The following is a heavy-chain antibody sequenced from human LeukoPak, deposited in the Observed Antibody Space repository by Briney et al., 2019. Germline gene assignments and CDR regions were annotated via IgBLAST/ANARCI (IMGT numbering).Heavy chain of an antibody. CDR3: ARGWSDYDILTGYPRAFDY. D-gene: IGHD3-9*01. CDR1: GGSISSSSYY. Sequence: PSETLSLTCTVSGGSISSSSYYWGWVRQPPGKGLEWIGSLYFGASTFYNPSLKGRVTILLDTSKNQFSLKLSSVTAEDTAVYYCARGWSDYDILTGYPRAFDYWGQGTLVTVSS. J-gene: IGHJ4*02. V-gene: IGHV4-39*07. CDR2: LYFGAST.